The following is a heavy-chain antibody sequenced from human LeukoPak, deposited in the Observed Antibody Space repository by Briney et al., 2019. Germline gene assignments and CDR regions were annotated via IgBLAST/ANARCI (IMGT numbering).Heavy chain of an antibody. V-gene: IGHV3-53*01. Sequence: SGGSLRLSYATSGFSVSDNYMTWVRQAPGKGLEWVSVIYRGGSTYYADSVKGRFTISRDNSKNMVYLQMNSLRVEDTAVYYCARGGAYGSGNHYRGGAFDIWGQGTMVTVSS. CDR2: IYRGGST. D-gene: IGHD3-10*01. CDR3: ARGGAYGSGNHYRGGAFDI. CDR1: GFSVSDNY. J-gene: IGHJ3*02.